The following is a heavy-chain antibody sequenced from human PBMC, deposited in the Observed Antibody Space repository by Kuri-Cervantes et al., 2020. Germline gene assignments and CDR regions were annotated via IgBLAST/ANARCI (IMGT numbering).Heavy chain of an antibody. V-gene: IGHV1-3*01. D-gene: IGHD3-3*01. Sequence: ASVKVSCKASGYTFTSYAMHWVRQAPGQRLEWMGWINAGNGNTKYSQKFQGRVTITRDTSASTAYMELSSLRSEDTAVYYCASEYYDFWSGTRGAFDIWGQGTMVTVSS. J-gene: IGHJ3*02. CDR2: INAGNGNT. CDR3: ASEYYDFWSGTRGAFDI. CDR1: GYTFTSYA.